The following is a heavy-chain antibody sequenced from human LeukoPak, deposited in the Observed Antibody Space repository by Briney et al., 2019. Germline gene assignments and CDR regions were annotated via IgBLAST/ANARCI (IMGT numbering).Heavy chain of an antibody. CDR2: INGDGDST. CDR1: GLTFSSYA. Sequence: PGGSLRLSCAASGLTFSSYALSWVRQAPGKGLEWVSSINGDGDSTNYVNSVKGRFTISRDNSKNTLYLQMNSLRAEDTAVYYCARSYYYDSSHTVDYWGQGTLVTVSS. J-gene: IGHJ4*02. D-gene: IGHD3-22*01. V-gene: IGHV3-23*01. CDR3: ARSYYYDSSHTVDY.